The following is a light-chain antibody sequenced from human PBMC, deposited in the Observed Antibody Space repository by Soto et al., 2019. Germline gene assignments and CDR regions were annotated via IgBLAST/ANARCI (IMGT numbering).Light chain of an antibody. J-gene: IGLJ3*02. CDR1: SSDVGGYNY. V-gene: IGLV2-14*01. CDR2: EVN. CDR3: NSFTSSTTWV. Sequence: QSALTQPASVSGSPGQSITISCTGTSSDVGGYNYVSWFQQHPGKAPKLLIYEVNNRPSGVSNRFSGSKSGNTASLTISGLQTEDEADYYCNSFTSSTTWVFGGWTKLTVL.